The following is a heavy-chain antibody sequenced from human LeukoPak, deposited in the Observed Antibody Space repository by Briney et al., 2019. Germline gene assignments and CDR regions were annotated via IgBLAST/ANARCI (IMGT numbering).Heavy chain of an antibody. CDR1: GFTFSSYA. V-gene: IGHV3-23*01. CDR2: ISGSGGST. D-gene: IGHD3-10*01. CDR3: AKDFVRLNYYDSGSYADY. J-gene: IGHJ4*02. Sequence: GGSLRLSCAASGFTFSSYAMSWVRQAPGKGLEWVSAISGSGGSTYYADPVKGRFTISRDNSKNTLYLQMNSLRAEDTAVYYCAKDFVRLNYYDSGSYADYWGQGTLVTVSS.